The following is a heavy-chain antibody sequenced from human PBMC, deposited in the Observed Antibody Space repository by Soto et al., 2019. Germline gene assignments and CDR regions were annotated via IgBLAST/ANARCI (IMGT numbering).Heavy chain of an antibody. J-gene: IGHJ5*02. CDR3: ARDQAYCSSTSCYVYNWFDP. V-gene: IGHV1-3*01. CDR1: GYTFTSYA. D-gene: IGHD2-2*01. Sequence: ASVKVSCKASGYTFTSYAIHWVRQAPGQRLEWMGWINAGNGNTKYSQKFQGRVTITRDTSASTAYMELSSLRSEDTAVYYCARDQAYCSSTSCYVYNWFDPWGQGTLVIVSS. CDR2: INAGNGNT.